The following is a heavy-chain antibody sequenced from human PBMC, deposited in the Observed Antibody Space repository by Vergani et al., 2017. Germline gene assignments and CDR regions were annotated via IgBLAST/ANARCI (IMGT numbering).Heavy chain of an antibody. CDR3: AMSSGWPYFDY. V-gene: IGHV4-34*01. D-gene: IGHD6-19*01. CDR1: GGSFSDYY. CDR2: VNHGGST. J-gene: IGHJ4*02. Sequence: QVQLQEWGAGLLKTSETLSLTCGVSGGSFSDYYWSWIRQAPGMGLEWIGEVNHGGSTNYNPSLKSRVSISVDTSKNQFSLQLTSVTAADTAVYYCAMSSGWPYFDYWGQGTLVTVSS.